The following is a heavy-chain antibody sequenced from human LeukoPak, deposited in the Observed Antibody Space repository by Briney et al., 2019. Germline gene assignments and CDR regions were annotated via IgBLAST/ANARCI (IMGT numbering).Heavy chain of an antibody. CDR1: GFTFSSYG. J-gene: IGHJ4*02. V-gene: IGHV3-21*01. CDR2: MSVSSGLI. CDR3: AREFAGSASGAGY. D-gene: IGHD1-26*01. Sequence: KPGGSLRLSCAASGFTFSSYGMNWVRQAPGKGLEWVSSMSVSSGLIYYADSVKGRFTISRDNAKSSLYLQMNRLRVEDTAVYYCAREFAGSASGAGYWGQGTLVTVSS.